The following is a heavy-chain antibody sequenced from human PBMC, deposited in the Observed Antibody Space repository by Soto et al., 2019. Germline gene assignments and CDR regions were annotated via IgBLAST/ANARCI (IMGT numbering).Heavy chain of an antibody. J-gene: IGHJ5*02. D-gene: IGHD3-22*01. CDR2: IYYGGST. CDR3: AISSGYADWFDP. Sequence: PSETLSLTCTVSGGSISSDDYYWSWIRQPPGKGLEWIGHIYYGGSTYYNPSLKSRVTISVDTSKNQFSLKLRSVTAADTAVYYCAISSGYADWFDPWGQGTLVTVSS. V-gene: IGHV4-31*03. CDR1: GGSISSDDYY.